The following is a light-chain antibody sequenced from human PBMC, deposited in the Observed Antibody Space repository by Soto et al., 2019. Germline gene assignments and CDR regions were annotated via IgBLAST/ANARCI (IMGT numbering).Light chain of an antibody. CDR3: QQYGNSPYT. CDR2: GAS. CDR1: QSVGRN. J-gene: IGKJ2*01. Sequence: EIVMTQSPASLSVSPWERAALSCRASQSVGRNLAWYQQKPGQAPRLLIYGASSRAAGIPDRFSGSGSGTDFTLTISRLEPEDFAVYYCQQYGNSPYTFGQGTKVDIK. V-gene: IGKV3-20*01.